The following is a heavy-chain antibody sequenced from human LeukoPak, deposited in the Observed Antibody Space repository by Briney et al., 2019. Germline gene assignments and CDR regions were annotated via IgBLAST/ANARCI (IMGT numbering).Heavy chain of an antibody. CDR3: ARYASGSYYWFDP. CDR2: IYYSGST. D-gene: IGHD3-10*01. J-gene: IGHJ5*02. Sequence: SETLSLTCTVSGASISSYYWSWIRQPPGKGLEWIGYIYYSGSTNYNPSLKSRVTISVDTSKNQVSLKLSSVTTADTALYYCARYASGSYYWFDPWGQGTLVTVSS. V-gene: IGHV4-59*08. CDR1: GASISSYY.